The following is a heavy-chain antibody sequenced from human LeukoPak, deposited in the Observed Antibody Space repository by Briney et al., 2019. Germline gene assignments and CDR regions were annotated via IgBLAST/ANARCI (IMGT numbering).Heavy chain of an antibody. D-gene: IGHD6-19*01. V-gene: IGHV3-7*01. CDR1: GYTFSSYW. Sequence: GGSLRLSCAASGYTFSSYWRSWVRQAPGKGLEWVANIKQDGSEKYYVDSVKGRFTISRDNAKNSLYLQMNSLRAEDTAVYYCAREDVAGTTLDYWGQGTLVTVSS. CDR2: IKQDGSEK. J-gene: IGHJ4*02. CDR3: AREDVAGTTLDY.